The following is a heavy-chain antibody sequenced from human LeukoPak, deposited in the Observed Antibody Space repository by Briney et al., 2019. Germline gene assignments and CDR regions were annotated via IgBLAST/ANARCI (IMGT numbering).Heavy chain of an antibody. CDR3: VRELPPVVQYYFDY. Sequence: PWGSPRLSCAASGFTFRDYGMHWVRQAPGKGLEWVAVIWYDGSNKYYADSVQGRFTISRDNSRNTLYLQMNSLRAEDTAVYCCVRELPPVVQYYFDYWGPGTLVTVSS. CDR1: GFTFRDYG. V-gene: IGHV3-33*01. D-gene: IGHD3-22*01. J-gene: IGHJ4*02. CDR2: IWYDGSNK.